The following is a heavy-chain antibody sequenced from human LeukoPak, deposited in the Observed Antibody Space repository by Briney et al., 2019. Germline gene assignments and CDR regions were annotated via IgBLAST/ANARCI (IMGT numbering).Heavy chain of an antibody. J-gene: IGHJ6*02. CDR2: ISSSSSYI. CDR3: ARVGAAGSDGMDV. D-gene: IGHD6-13*01. Sequence: GGSLRLSCAASGFTFSSYSMNWVRQAPGKGLEWVSSISSSSSYIYYADSVKGRFTISRDNAKNSLYLQMNSLRAEDTAVCYCARVGAAGSDGMDVWGQGTTVTVSS. CDR1: GFTFSSYS. V-gene: IGHV3-21*01.